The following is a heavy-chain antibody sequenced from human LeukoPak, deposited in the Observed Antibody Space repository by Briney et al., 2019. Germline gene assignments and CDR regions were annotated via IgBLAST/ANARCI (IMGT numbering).Heavy chain of an antibody. D-gene: IGHD6-19*01. V-gene: IGHV1-46*01. Sequence: ASVKVSCKASGYTFTSYYIHWVRQAPGQGPEWMGIINPSADSTNYAQKFQGRVTMTRDMSTSTVYMDLSSLKSEDTAVYYCARGHPSAPGYSSGWYFHYWGQGTLVTVSS. CDR1: GYTFTSYY. CDR3: ARGHPSAPGYSSGWYFHY. J-gene: IGHJ4*02. CDR2: INPSADST.